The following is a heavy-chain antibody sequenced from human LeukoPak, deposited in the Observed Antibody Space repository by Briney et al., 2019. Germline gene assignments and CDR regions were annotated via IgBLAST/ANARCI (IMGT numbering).Heavy chain of an antibody. CDR3: ARVRYCSSTSCYDAFDI. CDR1: GYTFTKYG. D-gene: IGHD2-2*01. J-gene: IGHJ3*02. V-gene: IGHV1-18*01. Sequence: GASVKVSCKASGYTFTKYGITWVRQAPGQGLEWMGWISTYNGNTNYAQKLQGRVTMTTDTSTSTAYMELRSLRSDDTAVYYCARVRYCSSTSCYDAFDIWGQGPMVTVSS. CDR2: ISTYNGNT.